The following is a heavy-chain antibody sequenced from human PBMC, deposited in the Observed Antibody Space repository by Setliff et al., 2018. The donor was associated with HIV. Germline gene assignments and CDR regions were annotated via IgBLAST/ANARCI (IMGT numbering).Heavy chain of an antibody. V-gene: IGHV1-18*01. CDR3: ARGPYYDSSGYYSCPFDY. CDR1: GYTFTSYG. Sequence: ASVKVSCQASGYTFTSYGFSWVRQAPGQGLEWMGWISTYNGNTNFARKFQDRVTMNTDTSTSTAYMELRSLRSDDTAVYYCARGPYYDSSGYYSCPFDYWGQGTLVTVSS. D-gene: IGHD3-22*01. J-gene: IGHJ4*02. CDR2: ISTYNGNT.